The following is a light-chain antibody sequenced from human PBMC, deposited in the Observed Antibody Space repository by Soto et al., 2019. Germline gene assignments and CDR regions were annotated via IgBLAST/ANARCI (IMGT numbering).Light chain of an antibody. V-gene: IGLV1-51*01. CDR1: TSNIGTYS. CDR2: DNS. J-gene: IGLJ3*02. CDR3: GTWDSSLNGGV. Sequence: QSVLTHLPSVSAAPGQKVTISCSGSTSNIGTYSVSWYQQLPGTAPKLLIYDNSQRPSGIPDRFSGSKSGTSATLGITGLQTGDEADYYCGTWDSSLNGGVFGGGTKVTVL.